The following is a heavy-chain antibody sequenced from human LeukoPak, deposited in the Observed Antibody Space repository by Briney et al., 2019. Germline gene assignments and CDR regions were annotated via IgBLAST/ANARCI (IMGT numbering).Heavy chain of an antibody. V-gene: IGHV3-7*01. D-gene: IGHD3-22*01. Sequence: GGSLRLSCAASGFTFSHYWMSWVRQAPGKGLEWVANIKPDGSDKYYVDSVKGRFTISRDNAKNTLYLQMDSLRAEDTAVYYCAKDPRDYDSSGYYLYYFDYWGQGTLVTVSS. CDR3: AKDPRDYDSSGYYLYYFDY. J-gene: IGHJ4*02. CDR1: GFTFSHYW. CDR2: IKPDGSDK.